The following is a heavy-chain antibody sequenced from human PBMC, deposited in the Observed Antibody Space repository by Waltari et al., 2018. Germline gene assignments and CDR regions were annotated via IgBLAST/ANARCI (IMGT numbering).Heavy chain of an antibody. CDR3: ARMGDCSSTSCYFFDY. Sequence: QVQPQESGPGLVKPSETLSLTCTVSGGSISSYYWSWIRQPAGKGLEWIGRIYTSGSTNYNPSLKSRVTMSVDTSKNQFSLKLSSVTAADTAVYYCARMGDCSSTSCYFFDYWGQGTLVTVSS. CDR2: IYTSGST. CDR1: GGSISSYY. V-gene: IGHV4-4*07. J-gene: IGHJ4*02. D-gene: IGHD2-2*01.